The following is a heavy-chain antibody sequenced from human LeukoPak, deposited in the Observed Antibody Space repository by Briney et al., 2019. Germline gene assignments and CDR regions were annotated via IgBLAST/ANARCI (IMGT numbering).Heavy chain of an antibody. J-gene: IGHJ4*02. CDR3: ARSVRYTYGFYYFDY. D-gene: IGHD5-18*01. Sequence: ASVKVSCKASGYTFTGFCIHWVRQAPGQGLEWMGWINPNSGGTNYAQKFQGRVTMTRDTSISTAYMELSRLRSDDTAVYYCARSVRYTYGFYYFDYWGQGTLGTVSS. CDR2: INPNSGGT. V-gene: IGHV1-2*02. CDR1: GYTFTGFC.